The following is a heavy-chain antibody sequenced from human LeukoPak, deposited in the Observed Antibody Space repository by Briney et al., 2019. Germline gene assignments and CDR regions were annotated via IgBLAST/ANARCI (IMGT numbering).Heavy chain of an antibody. CDR3: ARDQDSGWPSDAFDI. CDR2: ISAYNGNT. Sequence: ASVKVSCKASGYTLTSYGISWVRQAPGQGLEWMGWISAYNGNTNYAQKLQGRVTMTTDTSTSTAYMELRSLRSDDTAVYYCARDQDSGWPSDAFDIWGQGTMVTVSS. V-gene: IGHV1-18*01. D-gene: IGHD6-19*01. J-gene: IGHJ3*02. CDR1: GYTLTSYG.